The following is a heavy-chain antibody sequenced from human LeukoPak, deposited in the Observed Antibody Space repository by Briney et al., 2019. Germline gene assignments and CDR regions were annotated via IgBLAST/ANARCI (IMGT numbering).Heavy chain of an antibody. D-gene: IGHD6-13*01. J-gene: IGHJ4*02. CDR2: INPNSGGT. CDR1: GYTFTGYY. V-gene: IGHV1-2*02. Sequence: ASVKVSYKASGYTFTGYYMHWVRQAPGQGLEWMGWINPNSGGTNYAQKFQGRVTMTRDTSISTAYMELSRLRSDDTAVYYCARGSSRIAAAGDYFDYWGQGTLVTVSS. CDR3: ARGSSRIAAAGDYFDY.